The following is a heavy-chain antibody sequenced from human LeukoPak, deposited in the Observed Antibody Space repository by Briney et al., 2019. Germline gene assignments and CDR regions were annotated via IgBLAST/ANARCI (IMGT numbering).Heavy chain of an antibody. CDR1: GFTFSSYW. D-gene: IGHD3-22*01. CDR2: IKQDGSEK. J-gene: IGHJ4*02. CDR3: ARDLFSSGYYPYYFDY. Sequence: GSLRLSFAASGFTFSSYWMSWVRRAPGKGLEWVANIKQDGSEKYYVDSVKGRFTISRDNAKNSLYLQMNSLRAEDTAVYYCARDLFSSGYYPYYFDYWGQGTLVTVSS. V-gene: IGHV3-7*03.